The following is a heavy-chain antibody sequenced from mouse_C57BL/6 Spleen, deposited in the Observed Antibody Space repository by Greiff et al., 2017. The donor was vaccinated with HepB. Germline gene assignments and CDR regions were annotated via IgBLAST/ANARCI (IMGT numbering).Heavy chain of an antibody. CDR1: GYTFTSYW. CDR3: ARREGYGYFDY. V-gene: IGHV1-69*01. J-gene: IGHJ2*01. CDR2: IDPSDSYT. D-gene: IGHD2-2*01. Sequence: VQLQQPGAELVMPGASVKLSCKASGYTFTSYWMHWVKQRPGQGLEWIGEIDPSDSYTNYNQKFKGKSTLTVDKSSSTAYMQLSSLTSEDSAVYYCARREGYGYFDYWGQGTTLTVSS.